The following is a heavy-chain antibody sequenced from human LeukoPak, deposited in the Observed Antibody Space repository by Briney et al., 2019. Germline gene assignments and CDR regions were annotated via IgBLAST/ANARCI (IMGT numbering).Heavy chain of an antibody. Sequence: ASVKLSCNASGYTFTSYGISWGRQAPGQGLEWMGWISAYNGNTNTAQKLQGIVTMTTDTSTSTAYMELRSLRSDDTAVYYCARDAIISYSSRKGNYYYYYGMDVWGQGTTVTVSS. V-gene: IGHV1-18*01. CDR1: GYTFTSYG. CDR3: ARDAIISYSSRKGNYYYYYGMDV. D-gene: IGHD6-13*01. CDR2: ISAYNGNT. J-gene: IGHJ6*02.